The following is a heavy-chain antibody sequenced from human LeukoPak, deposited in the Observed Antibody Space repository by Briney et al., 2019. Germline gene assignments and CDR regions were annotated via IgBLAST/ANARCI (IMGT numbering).Heavy chain of an antibody. CDR3: ATDHSMANTAWWFDP. CDR1: GYTFTGYY. Sequence: ASVKVSCKASGYTFTGYYMHWVRQAPGQGLEWMGWINPSSGGTNYAQKFQGRVTMTRDTSISTAYMELSSLRSEDTAFYYCATDHSMANTAWWFDPWGQGTLVTVSS. CDR2: INPSSGGT. V-gene: IGHV1-2*02. D-gene: IGHD5-24*01. J-gene: IGHJ5*02.